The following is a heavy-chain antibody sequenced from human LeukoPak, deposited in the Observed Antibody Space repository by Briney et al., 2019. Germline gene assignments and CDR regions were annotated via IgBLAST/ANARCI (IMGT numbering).Heavy chain of an antibody. J-gene: IGHJ5*02. CDR1: GGSISSSNW. V-gene: IGHV4-4*02. CDR3: ARRMRYYYGSGSQMNWFDP. Sequence: SETLSLTCAVSGGSISSSNWWSWVRQPPGKGLEWIGEIYHSGGTNYNPSLKSRVTISVDKSKNQFSLKLSSVTAADTAVYYCARRMRYYYGSGSQMNWFDPWGQGTLVTVSS. CDR2: IYHSGGT. D-gene: IGHD3-10*01.